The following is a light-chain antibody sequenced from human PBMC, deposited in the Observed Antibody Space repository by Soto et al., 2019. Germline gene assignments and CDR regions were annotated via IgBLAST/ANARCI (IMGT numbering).Light chain of an antibody. CDR1: SGHSSYA. CDR2: VNSDGSH. CDR3: QTWGTGIRL. J-gene: IGLJ2*01. V-gene: IGLV4-69*01. Sequence: QSVLTQSPSASASLGASVKLTCTLSSGHSSYAIAWHQQQPEKGPRYLMKVNSDGSHRKGDGIPDRFSGSSSGAERYLTISSLQSEDEADYYCQTWGTGIRLFGGGTQLTVL.